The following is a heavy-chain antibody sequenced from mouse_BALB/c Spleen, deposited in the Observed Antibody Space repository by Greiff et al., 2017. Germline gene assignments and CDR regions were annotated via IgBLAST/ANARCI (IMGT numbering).Heavy chain of an antibody. CDR1: GFSLTSYG. CDR3: ARIYYDYVGFAY. Sequence: QVQLKESGPGLVQPSQSLSITCTVSGFSLTSYGVHWVRQSPGKGLEWLGVIWSGGSTDYNAAFISRLSISKDNSKSQVFFKMNSLQANDTAIYYCARIYYDYVGFAYWGQGTLVTVSA. V-gene: IGHV2-2*02. D-gene: IGHD2-4*01. CDR2: IWSGGST. J-gene: IGHJ3*01.